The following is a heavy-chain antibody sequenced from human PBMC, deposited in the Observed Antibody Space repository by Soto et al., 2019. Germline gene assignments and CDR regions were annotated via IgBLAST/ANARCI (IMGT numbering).Heavy chain of an antibody. CDR1: GGSISSSTYY. CDR3: ARQGDGYNYPKGMDV. V-gene: IGHV4-39*01. J-gene: IGHJ6*02. CDR2: IYYSGST. Sequence: QLQLQESGPGLVKPSETLSLTCTVSGGSISSSTYYWGWIRQPPGKGLEWIGSIYYSGSTYYNPSLKSRVTISVDTSKNQFSLKLSSMTAADTAVYYCARQGDGYNYPKGMDVWGQGTTVTVSS. D-gene: IGHD5-12*01.